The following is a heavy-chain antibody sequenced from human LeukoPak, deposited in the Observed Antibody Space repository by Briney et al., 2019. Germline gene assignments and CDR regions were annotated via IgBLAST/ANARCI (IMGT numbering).Heavy chain of an antibody. J-gene: IGHJ4*02. V-gene: IGHV4-59*01. Sequence: SETLSLTCTVSGGSISDYYWSWIRQPPGKGLEWIGYVYYSGSTSYNPSLKSRVTISVDTSKNQFSLKVSSVTAADTALYYCARGHLLFAYWGQGTLVTVSS. CDR2: VYYSGST. CDR1: GGSISDYY. CDR3: ARGHLLFAY.